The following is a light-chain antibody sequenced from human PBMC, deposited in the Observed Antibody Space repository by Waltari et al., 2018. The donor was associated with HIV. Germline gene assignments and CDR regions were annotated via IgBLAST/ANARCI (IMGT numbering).Light chain of an antibody. CDR1: TSHIGSNY. V-gene: IGLV1-44*01. CDR3: AAWDDSLNGREV. Sequence: QSVLTQPPSASGTPGQRVTISCSGTTSHIGSNYVNWYQQFPGTASKLLIYSDNQRPSGVPDRISCSKSGTSASLAISGLQVEDEAEYYCAAWDDSLNGREVFGGGTKLTVL. CDR2: SDN. J-gene: IGLJ2*01.